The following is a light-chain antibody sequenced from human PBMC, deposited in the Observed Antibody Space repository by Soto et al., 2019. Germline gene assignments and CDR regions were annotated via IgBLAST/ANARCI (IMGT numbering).Light chain of an antibody. Sequence: DIQMTQSPSSLSASVGDRVTITCRASQAIRNDVGWYQQKPGKDPKRLIYVASRLESGVPSRFSGSGFGTEFTRTISGLQPEDFATYCCLQHNNYPWTFCQGTRVEIK. J-gene: IGKJ1*01. CDR2: VAS. CDR3: LQHNNYPWT. V-gene: IGKV1-17*01. CDR1: QAIRND.